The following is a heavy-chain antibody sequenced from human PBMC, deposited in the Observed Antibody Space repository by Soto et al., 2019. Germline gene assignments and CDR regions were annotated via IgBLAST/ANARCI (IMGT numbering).Heavy chain of an antibody. D-gene: IGHD3-10*01. J-gene: IGHJ6*02. CDR1: GGTFTTYP. CDR3: ARDITMGRGVIDYNYYGMDH. Sequence: SVKVSCKASGGTFTTYPISWVRQAPGQGLEWMGAIIPIFGTPNYAQKFQGRVTITADESTTTAYMELSSLRSEDTAVYYCARDITMGRGVIDYNYYGMDHWGQGTTVTVSS. V-gene: IGHV1-69*13. CDR2: IIPIFGTP.